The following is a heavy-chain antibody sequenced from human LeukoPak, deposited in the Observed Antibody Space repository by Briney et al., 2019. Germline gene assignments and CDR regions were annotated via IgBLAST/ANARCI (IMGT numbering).Heavy chain of an antibody. D-gene: IGHD3-16*01. CDR2: ISWNSGSI. J-gene: IGHJ6*02. CDR1: GFTFSSYA. CDR3: AKPRWGSGWSYGMDV. Sequence: PGRSLRLSCAASGFTFSSYAMHWVRQAPGKGLEWVSGISWNSGSIGYADSVKGRFTISRDNAKNSLYLQMNSLRAEDTALYYCAKPRWGSGWSYGMDVWGQGTTVTVSS. V-gene: IGHV3-9*01.